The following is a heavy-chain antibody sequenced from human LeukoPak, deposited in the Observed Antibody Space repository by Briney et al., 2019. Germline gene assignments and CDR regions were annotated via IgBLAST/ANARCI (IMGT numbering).Heavy chain of an antibody. CDR1: GFAFSTYG. CDR2: IWFDGSTQ. J-gene: IGHJ4*02. Sequence: PGGSLRLSCAASGFAFSTYGMHWVRQAPGKGLEWVSVIWFDGSTQYYTDSVKGRFTISRDNSKNTLFLQMNSLRAEDTAVYYCARFFPTVTTTYDYWGQGTLVTVSS. V-gene: IGHV3-33*01. D-gene: IGHD4-17*01. CDR3: ARFFPTVTTTYDY.